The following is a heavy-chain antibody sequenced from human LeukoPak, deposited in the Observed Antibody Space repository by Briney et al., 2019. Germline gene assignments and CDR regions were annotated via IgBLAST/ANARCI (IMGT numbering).Heavy chain of an antibody. Sequence: PGGSLRLSCAASGFTFSTYGMSWVRQAPGKGLEWVSYISSSSSNIYYADSVRGRFTVSRDNAKKSLYLQMNSLGAEDTAVYYCARDLQVWAYYFDYWGQGTLVTVSS. CDR3: ARDLQVWAYYFDY. D-gene: IGHD3-16*01. V-gene: IGHV3-48*01. J-gene: IGHJ4*02. CDR2: ISSSSSNI. CDR1: GFTFSTYG.